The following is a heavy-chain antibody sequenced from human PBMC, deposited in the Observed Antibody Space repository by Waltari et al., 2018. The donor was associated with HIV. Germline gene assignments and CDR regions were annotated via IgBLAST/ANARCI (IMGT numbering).Heavy chain of an antibody. CDR1: RYTFTSHD. D-gene: IGHD2-21*02. Sequence: EQLVQSGAEVKKPGASVKVSCKASRYTFTSHDIHWMRQAPGQGLEWVGWMNPDSGNTGYAQNFQVRVNMTRTTSINTAYLELYSLTSDDTAVYYCARTPYCVGGDCYARGIYFEFWGQGTLVTVSS. CDR2: MNPDSGNT. CDR3: ARTPYCVGGDCYARGIYFEF. V-gene: IGHV1-8*01. J-gene: IGHJ4*02.